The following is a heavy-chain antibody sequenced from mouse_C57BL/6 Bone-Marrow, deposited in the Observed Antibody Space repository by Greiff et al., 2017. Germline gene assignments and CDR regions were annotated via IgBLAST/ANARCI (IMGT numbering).Heavy chain of an antibody. CDR1: GYTFTDYY. V-gene: IGHV1-26*01. J-gene: IGHJ1*03. CDR3: ASISYGGTDFDV. CDR2: INPNNGGT. Sequence: VQLQQSGPELVKPGASVKISCKASGYTFTDYYMNWVKQSHGKSLEWIGDINPNNGGTSYNQKFKGKATLTVAKSSRTAYMALRSLTSEDSAVYYCASISYGGTDFDVWGTGTTVTVSS. D-gene: IGHD1-1*01.